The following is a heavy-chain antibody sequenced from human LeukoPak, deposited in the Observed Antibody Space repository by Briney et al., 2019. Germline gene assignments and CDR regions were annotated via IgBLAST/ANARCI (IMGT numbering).Heavy chain of an antibody. V-gene: IGHV3-9*01. CDR2: ISWNSGSI. Sequence: GGSLRLSCAASGFTFDDYAMHWVRQAPGKGLEWVSGISWNSGSIGYADSVKGRFTISRDNAKNSLYLQMNSLRAEDTAVYYCAKGCCFDYWGQGTLVTVSS. D-gene: IGHD2-15*01. CDR3: AKGCCFDY. J-gene: IGHJ4*02. CDR1: GFTFDDYA.